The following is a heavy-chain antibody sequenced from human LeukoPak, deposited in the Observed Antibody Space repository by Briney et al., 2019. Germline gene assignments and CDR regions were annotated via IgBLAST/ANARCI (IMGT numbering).Heavy chain of an antibody. J-gene: IGHJ6*01. Sequence: ASVKVSCKASGYTFTGYYMHWVRQAPGQGLEWMGWINPNSGGTNYAQKFQGRVTMTRDTSISTAYMELSRLRSDDTAVYYCARAGRYDYWLLSYGMDVWGQGTTVTVSS. D-gene: IGHD3-9*01. CDR1: GYTFTGYY. CDR2: INPNSGGT. V-gene: IGHV1-2*02. CDR3: ARAGRYDYWLLSYGMDV.